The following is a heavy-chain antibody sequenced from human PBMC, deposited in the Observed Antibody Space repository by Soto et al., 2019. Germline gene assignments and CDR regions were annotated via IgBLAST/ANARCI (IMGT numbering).Heavy chain of an antibody. CDR3: ARERRSSGSV. V-gene: IGHV4-31*03. Sequence: PSETLSLTCTVSGGSISSGGYYWSWIRQHPGKGLEWIGYIYYGGSTYYNPSLKSRVTISVDTSKNQFSLKLSSVTAADTAVYYCARERRSSGSVWGQGTLVTVSS. CDR2: IYYGGST. J-gene: IGHJ4*02. CDR1: GGSISSGGYY. D-gene: IGHD6-6*01.